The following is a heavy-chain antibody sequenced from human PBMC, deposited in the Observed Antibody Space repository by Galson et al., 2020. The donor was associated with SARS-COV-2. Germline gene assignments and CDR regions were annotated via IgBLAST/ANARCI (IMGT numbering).Heavy chain of an antibody. CDR2: IYYSGST. V-gene: IGHV4-61*01. J-gene: IGHJ6*02. D-gene: IGHD3-3*01. CDR3: ARDLYFWSGYSHTGLDV. Sequence: SETLSLTCTVSGGSVSSGSYYWSWIRQPPGKGLEWIGYIYYSGSTNYNPSLKSRVTISVDTSKNQFSLKLSSVTAADTAVYYCARDLYFWSGYSHTGLDVWGQGTTVTVSS. CDR1: GGSVSSGSYY.